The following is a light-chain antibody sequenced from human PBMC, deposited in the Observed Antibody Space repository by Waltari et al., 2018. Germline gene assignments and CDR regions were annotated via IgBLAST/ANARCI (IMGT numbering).Light chain of an antibody. CDR1: QSVLYSSNNKNY. J-gene: IGKJ4*01. V-gene: IGKV4-1*01. Sequence: DIVVTQSPEVLSVSLGERATINCKSRQSVLYSSNNKNYVDWFQQKPGQRPRLLIYWASTRESGVPDRFSGSGSGKDFSLTIANLQAEDVAVYYCQQYYRIPLSFGGGTKVEIK. CDR2: WAS. CDR3: QQYYRIPLS.